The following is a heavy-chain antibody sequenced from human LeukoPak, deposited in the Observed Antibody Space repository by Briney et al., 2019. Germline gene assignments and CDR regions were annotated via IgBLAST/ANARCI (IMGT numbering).Heavy chain of an antibody. V-gene: IGHV3-7*01. Sequence: GGSLRLSCAASGFTFSSYWMSWVRQAPGKGLEWVANIKRDGSEKYYVDSVKGRFTISRDNAKNSLYLQMNSLRAEDTAVYYCARDPLDYDSSGYTDYWGQGTLVTVSS. D-gene: IGHD3-22*01. CDR3: ARDPLDYDSSGYTDY. CDR1: GFTFSSYW. J-gene: IGHJ4*02. CDR2: IKRDGSEK.